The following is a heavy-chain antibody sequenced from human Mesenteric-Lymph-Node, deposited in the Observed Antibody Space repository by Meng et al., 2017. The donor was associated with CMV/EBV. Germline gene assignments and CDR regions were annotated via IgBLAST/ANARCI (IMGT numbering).Heavy chain of an antibody. V-gene: IGHV3-30*10. CDR2: NS. Sequence: NSNYTDSVKGRFTVSRDKSKNMLYLQMNSLRPEDTAVYYCARVLYDSWTGYYFDYWGQGSLVTVSS. D-gene: IGHD3-3*01. CDR3: ARVLYDSWTGYYFDY. J-gene: IGHJ4*02.